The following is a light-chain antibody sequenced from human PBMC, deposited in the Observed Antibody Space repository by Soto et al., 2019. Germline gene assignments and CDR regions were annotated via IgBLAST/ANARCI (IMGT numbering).Light chain of an antibody. J-gene: IGLJ3*02. CDR2: DVS. V-gene: IGLV2-14*03. Sequence: QSALTQPASVSGSPGQSITISCTGTSSDVGAYNFVSWYQHYPGKAPKLMIYDVSNRPSGTSNRFSGSKSGNTASLTISGLQVEDEGDYYCSSYTSSSTLVFGGGTKVTVL. CDR1: SSDVGAYNF. CDR3: SSYTSSSTLV.